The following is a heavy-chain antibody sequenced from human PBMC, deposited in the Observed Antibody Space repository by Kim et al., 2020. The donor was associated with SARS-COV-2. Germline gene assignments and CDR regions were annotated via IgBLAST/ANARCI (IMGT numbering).Heavy chain of an antibody. J-gene: IGHJ4*02. V-gene: IGHV3-11*01. CDR2: ISSSGSTI. D-gene: IGHD6-13*01. CDR3: ARDIHWGQQLVDY. CDR1: GFTFSDYY. Sequence: GGSLRLSCAASGFTFSDYYMSWIRQAPGKGLEWVSYISSSGSTIYYADSVKGRFTISRDNAKNSLYLQMNSLRAEDTAVYYCARDIHWGQQLVDYWGQGTLVTVSS.